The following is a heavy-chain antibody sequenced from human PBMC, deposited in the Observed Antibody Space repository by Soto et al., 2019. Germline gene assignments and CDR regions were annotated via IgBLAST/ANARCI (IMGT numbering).Heavy chain of an antibody. CDR1: GFTFSSYW. V-gene: IGHV3-74*01. CDR2: INSDGSST. CDR3: ARVLRQQLVRSDYYYGMDV. J-gene: IGHJ6*02. Sequence: EVQLVESGGGLVQPGGSLRLSCAASGFTFSSYWMHWVRQAPGKGLVWVSRINSDGSSTSYADSVKGRFTISRDNAKNTLYLQMNSLRAEDTAVYYCARVLRQQLVRSDYYYGMDVWGQGTKVTVSS. D-gene: IGHD6-13*01.